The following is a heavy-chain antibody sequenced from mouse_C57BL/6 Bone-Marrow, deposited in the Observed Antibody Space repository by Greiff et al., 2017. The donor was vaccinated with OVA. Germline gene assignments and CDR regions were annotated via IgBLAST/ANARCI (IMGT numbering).Heavy chain of an antibody. V-gene: IGHV1-50*01. CDR3: AREEDPYYGNPLDY. Sequence: QVQLQQPGAELVKPGASVKLSCKASGYTFTSYWMQWVKQRPGQGLEWIGEIDPSDSYTNYNQKFKGKATLTVDTSSSTAYMQLSSLTSEDSAVYYGAREEDPYYGNPLDYWGQGTSVTVSS. CDR2: IDPSDSYT. CDR1: GYTFTSYW. D-gene: IGHD2-10*01. J-gene: IGHJ4*01.